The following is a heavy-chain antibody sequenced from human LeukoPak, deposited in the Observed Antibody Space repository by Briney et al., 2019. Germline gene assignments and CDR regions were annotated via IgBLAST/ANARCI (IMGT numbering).Heavy chain of an antibody. D-gene: IGHD2-8*01. Sequence: GGSLRLSCAASGFTFSSYSMNWVRQAPGKGLEWVSSISSSSSYIYYADSVKGRFTISRDNAKNSLYLQMNSLRAEDTAVYYCARDGVNAGLAILYSPPDAFDIWGQGTMVTVSS. J-gene: IGHJ3*02. V-gene: IGHV3-21*01. CDR1: GFTFSSYS. CDR2: ISSSSSYI. CDR3: ARDGVNAGLAILYSPPDAFDI.